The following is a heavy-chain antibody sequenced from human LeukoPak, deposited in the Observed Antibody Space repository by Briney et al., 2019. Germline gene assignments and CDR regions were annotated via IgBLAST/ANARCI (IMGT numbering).Heavy chain of an antibody. J-gene: IGHJ4*02. Sequence: SETLSLTCTVSGGSIGSGDYYWSWIRQPPGKGLEWIGYIFYTGSAYYNPSLKSRPTISVDTSKNQFSLMFNSVTAAATAVYYCARLTTYSHTYSSDYWGQGALVTVSS. CDR1: GGSIGSGDYY. CDR2: IFYTGSA. V-gene: IGHV4-30-4*01. D-gene: IGHD3-22*01. CDR3: ARLTTYSHTYSSDY.